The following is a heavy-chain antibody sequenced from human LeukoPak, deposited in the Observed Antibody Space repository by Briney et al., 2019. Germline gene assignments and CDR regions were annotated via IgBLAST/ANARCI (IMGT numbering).Heavy chain of an antibody. J-gene: IGHJ4*02. CDR2: IKQDESEK. V-gene: IGHV3-7*01. D-gene: IGHD3-9*01. CDR1: GFTFSSYW. Sequence: GGSLRLSCAASGFTFSSYWMSWVRQAPGKGLEWVANIKQDESEKYYVDSVKGRFTISRDNAKNSLYLQMNSLRAEDTAVCYCARLEDYDILTGFDYWGQGTLVTVSS. CDR3: ARLEDYDILTGFDY.